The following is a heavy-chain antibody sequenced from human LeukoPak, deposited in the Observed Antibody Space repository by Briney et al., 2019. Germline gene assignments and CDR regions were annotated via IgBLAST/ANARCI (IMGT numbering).Heavy chain of an antibody. V-gene: IGHV4-59*01. CDR2: IYYSGST. J-gene: IGHJ5*02. CDR3: ARDRGDGYNS. Sequence: SETLSLTCTVSGGSISSYYWSWIRQPPGKGLEWIGYIYYSGSTNYNPSLKSRVTISVDTSKNQFSLKLSSVTAADTAVYYCARDRGDGYNSWGQGTLVTVSS. D-gene: IGHD5-24*01. CDR1: GGSISSYY.